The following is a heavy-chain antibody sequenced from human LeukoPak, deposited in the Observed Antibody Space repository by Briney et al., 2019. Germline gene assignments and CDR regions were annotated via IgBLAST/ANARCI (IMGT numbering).Heavy chain of an antibody. CDR2: ISYDGSNK. J-gene: IGHJ4*02. D-gene: IGHD5-18*01. Sequence: PGRPLRLSCAASGFTFSSYGMHWVRQAPGKGLEWVAVISYDGSNKYYADSVKGRFTISRDNSKNTLYLQMNSLRAEDTAVYYCAKDRDTAMDFDYWGQGTLVTVSS. CDR1: GFTFSSYG. CDR3: AKDRDTAMDFDY. V-gene: IGHV3-30*18.